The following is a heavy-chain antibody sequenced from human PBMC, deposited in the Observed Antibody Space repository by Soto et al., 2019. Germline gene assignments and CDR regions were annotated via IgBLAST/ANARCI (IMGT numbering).Heavy chain of an antibody. CDR3: ARDQSFDRSYYYGIDV. Sequence: QVQLVQSGAEVKKPGASVKVSCKSSGYPFTHYGITWVRQAPGQGLEWMGWISPFNGNTNYGQTIQGRVTLTTDTSTSTVYMELRSLRSDDTAVYYCARDQSFDRSYYYGIDVWGQGTTVTVS. V-gene: IGHV1-18*01. CDR2: ISPFNGNT. CDR1: GYPFTHYG. J-gene: IGHJ6*02. D-gene: IGHD3-22*01.